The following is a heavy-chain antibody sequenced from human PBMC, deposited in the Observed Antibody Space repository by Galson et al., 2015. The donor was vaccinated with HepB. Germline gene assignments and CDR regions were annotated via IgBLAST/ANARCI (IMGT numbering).Heavy chain of an antibody. CDR3: AREVSSSWHSRNDPGWFDP. D-gene: IGHD6-13*01. Sequence: SVKVSCKASGGTFSSYAISWVRQAPGQGLEWMEGIIPIFGTANYAQKFQGRVTITADESTSTAYMELSSLRSEDTAVYYCAREVSSSWHSRNDPGWFDPWGQGTLVTVSS. V-gene: IGHV1-69*13. CDR2: IIPIFGTA. J-gene: IGHJ5*02. CDR1: GGTFSSYA.